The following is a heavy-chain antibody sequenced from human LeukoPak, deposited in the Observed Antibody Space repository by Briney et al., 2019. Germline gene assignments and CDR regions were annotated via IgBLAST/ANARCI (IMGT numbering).Heavy chain of an antibody. CDR1: GFTFSSYA. J-gene: IGHJ4*02. D-gene: IGHD5-18*01. V-gene: IGHV3-23*01. Sequence: GGSLRLSCAASGFTFSSYAMSWVRQAPRKGRDWVSAINRIGGSTYYADSVKGRFTISRDNSKTTLYLQMNSLRAEDTAVYYCAKSSPGYSYGDDSGYWGQGTLVTVSS. CDR3: AKSSPGYSYGDDSGY. CDR2: INRIGGST.